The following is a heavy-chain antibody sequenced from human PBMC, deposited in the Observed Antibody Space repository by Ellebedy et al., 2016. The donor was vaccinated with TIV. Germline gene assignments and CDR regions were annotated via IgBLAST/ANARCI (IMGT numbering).Heavy chain of an antibody. J-gene: IGHJ4*02. CDR1: GFTVYSNH. D-gene: IGHD1-26*01. CDR3: ARALPGKEQDSRAFDF. Sequence: PGGSLRLSCEASGFTVYSNHMGWVRQAPGRGLEWVSSISIRSTHVYYADSVRGRFTVSRDDAQHSLSLEMHSLRAEDTAFYYCARALPGKEQDSRAFDFWGQGTLVTVSS. CDR2: ISIRSTHV. V-gene: IGHV3-21*01.